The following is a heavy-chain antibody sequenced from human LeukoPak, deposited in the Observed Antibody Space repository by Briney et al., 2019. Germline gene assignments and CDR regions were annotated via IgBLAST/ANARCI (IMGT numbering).Heavy chain of an antibody. Sequence: GGSLRLSCAASGFTLSTYSMIWVRQAPGKGLEWVSHISSSGSTTSHGDAVKGRFTISRDNAKNSVFLQMNSLRAEDTAVYYCARSLDYGGHCFFDYWGQGTLVTVSS. CDR1: GFTLSTYS. V-gene: IGHV3-48*04. CDR2: ISSSGSTT. CDR3: ARSLDYGGHCFFDY. D-gene: IGHD4-23*01. J-gene: IGHJ4*02.